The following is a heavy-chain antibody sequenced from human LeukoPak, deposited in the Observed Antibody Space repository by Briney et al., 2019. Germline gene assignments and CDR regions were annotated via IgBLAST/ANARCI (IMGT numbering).Heavy chain of an antibody. V-gene: IGHV4-30-2*01. D-gene: IGHD3-10*01. CDR1: GGSISSGGYS. Sequence: SQTLSLTCAVSGGSISSGGYSWSWIRQPPGKGLEWIGYIYHSGSTYYNPSLKSRVTISVDRSKNQFSLKLSSVTAADTAVYYCTGSAGTTRFDPWGQGTLVTVSS. CDR2: IYHSGST. J-gene: IGHJ5*02. CDR3: TGSAGTTRFDP.